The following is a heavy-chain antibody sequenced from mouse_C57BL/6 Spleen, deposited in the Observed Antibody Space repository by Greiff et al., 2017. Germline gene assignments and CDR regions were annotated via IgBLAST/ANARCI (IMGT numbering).Heavy chain of an antibody. CDR1: GYTFTSYW. D-gene: IGHD4-1*01. CDR2: IYPGSGST. J-gene: IGHJ4*01. V-gene: IGHV1-55*01. CDR3: ARPLTGTGAMDY. Sequence: QVQLQQPGAELVKPGASVKMSCKASGYTFTSYWITWVKQRPGQGLEWIGDIYPGSGSTNYNEKFKSKATLTVDTSSSTAYMQLSSLTSEDSAVXYCARPLTGTGAMDYWGQGTSVTVSS.